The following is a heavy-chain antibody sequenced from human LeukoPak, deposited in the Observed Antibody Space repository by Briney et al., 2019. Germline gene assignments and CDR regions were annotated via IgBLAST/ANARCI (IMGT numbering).Heavy chain of an antibody. CDR2: ISNSSSYT. D-gene: IGHD6-19*01. V-gene: IGHV3-11*05. Sequence: GGSLRLSSADSGFTFSDYYMSWIPQAPGKGLEWVSYISNSSSYTNYADSVKGRFTISRDNAKKSLYLQMNSLRAEDTAVYYCARVLAVASFHPFDYWGQGTLVTVSS. CDR1: GFTFSDYY. CDR3: ARVLAVASFHPFDY. J-gene: IGHJ4*02.